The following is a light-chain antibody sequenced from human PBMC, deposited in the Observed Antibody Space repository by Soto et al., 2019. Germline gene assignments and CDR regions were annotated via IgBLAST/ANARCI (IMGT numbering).Light chain of an antibody. J-gene: IGLJ1*01. V-gene: IGLV2-14*01. CDR1: SSDVGGSNY. Sequence: QSALTQPASVSGSPGQSITISCTGTSSDVGGSNYVSWYQQHPGKAPKLIIYDVSNRPSGVSNRFSGSKSGNTASLTISGLQAEDEADYYCGSYTSSDTLYFFGTGTKLTVL. CDR3: GSYTSSDTLYF. CDR2: DVS.